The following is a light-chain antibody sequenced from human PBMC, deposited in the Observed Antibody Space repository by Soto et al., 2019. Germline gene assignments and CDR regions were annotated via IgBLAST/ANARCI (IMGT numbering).Light chain of an antibody. CDR3: QHRSNWPRT. CDR1: QSVSTY. Sequence: EIVLTQSPATLSLSPGERATLSCRASQSVSTYLAWYQQKPGQPPRLLIHDASNRATGIPARFSGSGSGTDFPLTISSREAEDFAVYYCQHRSNWPRTFGQGTKVEVK. V-gene: IGKV3-11*01. CDR2: DAS. J-gene: IGKJ1*01.